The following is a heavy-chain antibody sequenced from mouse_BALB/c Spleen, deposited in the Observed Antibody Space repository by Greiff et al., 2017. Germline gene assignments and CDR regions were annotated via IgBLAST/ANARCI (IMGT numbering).Heavy chain of an antibody. D-gene: IGHD1-1*01. V-gene: IGHV14-4*02. J-gene: IGHJ2*01. CDR1: GFNIKDYY. CDR2: IDPENGDT. Sequence: EVKLLESGAELVRSGASVKLSCTASGFNIKDYYMHWVKQRPEQGLEWIGWIDPENGDTEYAPKFQGKATMTADTSSNTAYLQLSSLTSEDTAVYYCNAHYYGSSYGYWGQGTTLTVSS. CDR3: NAHYYGSSYGY.